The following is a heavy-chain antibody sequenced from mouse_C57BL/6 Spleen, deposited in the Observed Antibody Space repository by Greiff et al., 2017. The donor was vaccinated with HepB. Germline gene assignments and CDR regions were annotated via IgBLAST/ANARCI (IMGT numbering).Heavy chain of an antibody. CDR2: IYPSDSET. CDR3: ARENYSNYVGYFDY. V-gene: IGHV1-61*01. CDR1: GYTFTSYW. Sequence: QVQLQQPGAELVRPGSSVKLSCKASGYTFTSYWMDWVKQRPGQGLEWIGNIYPSDSETHYTQKFKDKATLTVDKSSSTAYMQLSSLTSEDAAVYYCARENYSNYVGYFDYWGQGTTLTVAS. D-gene: IGHD2-5*01. J-gene: IGHJ2*01.